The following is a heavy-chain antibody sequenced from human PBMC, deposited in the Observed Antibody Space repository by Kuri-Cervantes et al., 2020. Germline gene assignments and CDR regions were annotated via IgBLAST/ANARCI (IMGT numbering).Heavy chain of an antibody. CDR2: IGTAGDT. CDR3: ARGGYSYGPTRITYGMDV. D-gene: IGHD5-18*01. CDR1: GFTFSSYW. Sequence: ETLSLTCAASGFTFSSYWMHWVRQATGKGLEWVSAIGTAGDTYYPGSVKGRFTISRENVKNSLYLQMNSLRAGDTAVYYCARGGYSYGPTRITYGMDVWGQGTTVTVSS. J-gene: IGHJ6*02. V-gene: IGHV3-13*01.